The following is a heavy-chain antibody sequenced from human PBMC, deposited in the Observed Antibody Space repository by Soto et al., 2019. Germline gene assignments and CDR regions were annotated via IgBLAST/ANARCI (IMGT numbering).Heavy chain of an antibody. V-gene: IGHV1-2*02. J-gene: IGHJ4*02. CDR2: INPNGGGT. D-gene: IGHD3-10*01. CDR3: ARAVHTMIQGVRFRVDQ. CDR1: GYTFTAYY. Sequence: QVQLVQSGAEMKKPGASVKVSCESSGYTFTAYYIHWVRQAPGHGLEWMGWINPNGGGTNYAQKFQGRVTMTRDTSINTAYMELTRLTSDDTAVYYCARAVHTMIQGVRFRVDQWGQGILVTVSS.